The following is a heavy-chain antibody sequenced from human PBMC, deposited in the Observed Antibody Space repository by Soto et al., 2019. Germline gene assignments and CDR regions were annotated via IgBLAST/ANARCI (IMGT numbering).Heavy chain of an antibody. CDR3: AGVGATAPLHALDI. J-gene: IGHJ3*02. Sequence: SQTHSLTYAISGNSVSSNSAAWNWIRQSPSRGLEWLERTYYRSKWYKDYAVSVKIRITINTAPSKNQFSQQLNSVTPEDTAVYYCAGVGATAPLHALDIWGQGTLVTVSS. D-gene: IGHD1-26*01. V-gene: IGHV6-1*01. CDR2: TYYRSKWYK. CDR1: GNSVSSNSAA.